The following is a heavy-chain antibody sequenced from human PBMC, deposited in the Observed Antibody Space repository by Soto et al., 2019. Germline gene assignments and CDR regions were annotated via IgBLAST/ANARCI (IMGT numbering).Heavy chain of an antibody. CDR1: GGSISSGGYY. V-gene: IGHV4-31*03. Sequence: SETLSLTCTVSGGSISSGGYYWSWIRQHPGKGLEWIGYIYYSGSTYYNPSLKSRVTISVDTSKNQFSLKLSSVTAADTAVYYCARGTRITSDCTNGVCSNPRHLRYYYYYMDVWGKGTTVTVSS. J-gene: IGHJ6*03. CDR2: IYYSGST. CDR3: ARGTRITSDCTNGVCSNPRHLRYYYYYMDV. D-gene: IGHD2-8*01.